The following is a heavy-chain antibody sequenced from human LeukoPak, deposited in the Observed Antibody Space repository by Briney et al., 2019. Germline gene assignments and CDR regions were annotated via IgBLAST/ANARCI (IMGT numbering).Heavy chain of an antibody. V-gene: IGHV1-2*02. D-gene: IGHD2-15*01. CDR1: GYTFTGYY. CDR3: ARDRCSGGSCYLKPALYYFDY. J-gene: IGHJ4*02. Sequence: ASVKVSCKASGYTFTGYYMHWVRQAPGQGLEWMGWINPNSGGTNYAQKFQGRVTMTRDTSISTAYMELSRLRSDDTAVYYCARDRCSGGSCYLKPALYYFDYWGQGSLVTVPS. CDR2: INPNSGGT.